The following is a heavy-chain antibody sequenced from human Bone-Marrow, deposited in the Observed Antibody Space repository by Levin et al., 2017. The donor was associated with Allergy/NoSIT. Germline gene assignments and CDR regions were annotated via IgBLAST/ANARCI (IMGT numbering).Heavy chain of an antibody. Sequence: GESLKISCAASGFTFSSYAMSWVRQAPGKGLEWVSDISGSGVSTYYADSVKGRFTISRDNSKNTLYLQMNSLRAEDTAAYYCTKVQLRYYFEYWGQGTLVTVSS. V-gene: IGHV3-23*01. J-gene: IGHJ4*02. CDR1: GFTFSSYA. CDR2: ISGSGVST. D-gene: IGHD5-18*01. CDR3: TKVQLRYYFEY.